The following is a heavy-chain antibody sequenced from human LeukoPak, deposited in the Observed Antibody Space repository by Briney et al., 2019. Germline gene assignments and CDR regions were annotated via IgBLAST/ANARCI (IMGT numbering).Heavy chain of an antibody. D-gene: IGHD3-22*01. Sequence: SVKVSCKASGYTFTSYDINWVRQATGQGLEWMGWMNPNSGNTGYAQKLQGRVTMTRNTSISTAYMELSSLRSEDTAVYYCARGSPYYYDSSGYGRAFDYWGQGTLVTVSS. V-gene: IGHV1-8*01. CDR2: MNPNSGNT. CDR1: GYTFTSYD. CDR3: ARGSPYYYDSSGYGRAFDY. J-gene: IGHJ4*02.